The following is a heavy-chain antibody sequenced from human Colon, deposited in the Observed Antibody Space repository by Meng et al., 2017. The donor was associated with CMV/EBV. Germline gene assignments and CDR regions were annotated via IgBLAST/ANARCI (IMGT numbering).Heavy chain of an antibody. Sequence: QITLKESGPTLVKPTQTLTLPCTFSGFSLRTPEVGVHWIRQPPGKALEWLALIYWDDDNQFRPSLKNRITITKDTSKNQVVLTMTNMDPVDAATYYCAHGRGWLTDYWGQGTLVTVSS. CDR2: IYWDDDN. J-gene: IGHJ4*02. V-gene: IGHV2-5*02. D-gene: IGHD6-19*01. CDR1: GFSLRTPEVG. CDR3: AHGRGWLTDY.